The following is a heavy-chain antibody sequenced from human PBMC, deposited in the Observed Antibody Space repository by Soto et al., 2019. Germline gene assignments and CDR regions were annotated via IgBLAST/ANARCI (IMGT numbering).Heavy chain of an antibody. CDR2: TYYRSKWYN. CDR3: ARDRGNYDFWSGYKQYYYYYYGMDV. Sequence: PSQTLSLTCAISGDSVSSNSAAWNWIRQSPSRGLEWLGRTYYRSKWYNDYAVSVKSRITINPDTSKNQFSLQLNSVTPEDTAVYYCARDRGNYDFWSGYKQYYYYYYGMDVWGQGTTVTVSS. V-gene: IGHV6-1*01. J-gene: IGHJ6*02. D-gene: IGHD3-3*01. CDR1: GDSVSSNSAA.